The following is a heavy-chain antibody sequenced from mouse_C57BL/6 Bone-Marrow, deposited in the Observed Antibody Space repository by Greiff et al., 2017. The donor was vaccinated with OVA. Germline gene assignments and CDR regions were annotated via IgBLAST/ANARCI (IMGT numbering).Heavy chain of an antibody. J-gene: IGHJ2*01. CDR2: IYPGNSDT. Sequence: EVQLQQSGTVLARPGASVKMSCKTSGYTFTSYWMHWVKQRPGQGLEWIGAIYPGNSDTSYNQKFKGKAKLTAVTSASTAYMELSSLTNEDSAVYYCTRWITGTEYFDYWGQGTTLTVSS. CDR3: TRWITGTEYFDY. V-gene: IGHV1-5*01. D-gene: IGHD4-1*01. CDR1: GYTFTSYW.